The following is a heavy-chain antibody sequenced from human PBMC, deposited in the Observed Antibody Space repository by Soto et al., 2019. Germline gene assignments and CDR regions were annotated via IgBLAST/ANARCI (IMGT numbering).Heavy chain of an antibody. CDR1: RGSISTSGYS. J-gene: IGHJ4*02. V-gene: IGHV4-30-4*08. CDR2: IYYSGST. CDR3: ARVLGPFDY. Sequence: PSETLSLTCPVSRGSISTSGYSWGWIRQPPGKGLEWIGYIYYSGSTYYNPSLKSRVTISVDTSKNQFSLRLSSVTAADTAVYYCARVLGPFDYWGQGTLVTVSS.